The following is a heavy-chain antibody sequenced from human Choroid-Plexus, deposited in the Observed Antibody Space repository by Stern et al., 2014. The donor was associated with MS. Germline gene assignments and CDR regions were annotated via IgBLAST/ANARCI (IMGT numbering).Heavy chain of an antibody. CDR1: GFTFGSCA. V-gene: IGHV3-30*18. D-gene: IGHD2/OR15-2a*01. CDR2: VSYDGSNK. CDR3: AKDRQYLTYFFDH. Sequence: VQLVESGGGVVQPGRPLGLSCVAPGFTFGSCAMPWVRRAQGKGRGWVAGVSYDGSNKYYADSVKGRFTISRDNSQNTLYMQMSSLRPEDTAVYYCAKDRQYLTYFFDHWGQGSLVTVSS. J-gene: IGHJ5*02.